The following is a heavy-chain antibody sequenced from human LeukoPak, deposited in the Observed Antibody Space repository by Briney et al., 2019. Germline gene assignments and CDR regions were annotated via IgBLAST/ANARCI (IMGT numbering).Heavy chain of an antibody. D-gene: IGHD6-6*01. J-gene: IGHJ4*02. CDR3: ARYRSSSSYFDY. V-gene: IGHV4-59*01. CDR2: IYYSGST. CDR1: GGSISSYY. Sequence: SETLSLTCTVSGGSISSYYWSWIRQPPGKGLEWIGYIYYSGSTNYNPSLKSRVTISVDTSKNQFSLKLSSVTAADTAVYYCARYRSSSSYFDYWGQGTLVTVSS.